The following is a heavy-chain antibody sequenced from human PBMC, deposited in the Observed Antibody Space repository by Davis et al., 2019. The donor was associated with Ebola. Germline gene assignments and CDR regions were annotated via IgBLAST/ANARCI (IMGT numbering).Heavy chain of an antibody. CDR1: GYTLSKLS. D-gene: IGHD1-20*01. CDR3: ATETGVSGIMPTGYYGMDV. Sequence: ASVKVSCKVSGYTLSKLSMHWVRQAPGKGLEWMGGFDPEHGETIYAQRFQGKFTMTKDTATDTAYMELSSLTSEDTAVYYCATETGVSGIMPTGYYGMDVWGTGTTVTVSS. V-gene: IGHV1-24*01. CDR2: FDPEHGET. J-gene: IGHJ6*04.